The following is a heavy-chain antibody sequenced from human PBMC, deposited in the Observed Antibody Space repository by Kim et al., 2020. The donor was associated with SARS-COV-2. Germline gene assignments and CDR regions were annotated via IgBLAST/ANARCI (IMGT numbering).Heavy chain of an antibody. CDR2: ISYDGSNK. CDR1: GFTFSSYG. Sequence: GGSLRLSCVASGFTFSSYGMHWVRQAPGKGLEWVAVISYDGSNKYYADSVKGRFTISRDNSKNTLYLQMNSLRAEDTAVYYCARGAVAGDDAFDIWGQGTMVTVSS. D-gene: IGHD6-19*01. J-gene: IGHJ3*02. CDR3: ARGAVAGDDAFDI. V-gene: IGHV3-30*03.